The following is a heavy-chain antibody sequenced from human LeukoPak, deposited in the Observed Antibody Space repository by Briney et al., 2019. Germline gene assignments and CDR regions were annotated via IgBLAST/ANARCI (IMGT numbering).Heavy chain of an antibody. CDR1: GYTFTSYN. CDR2: MNPNSGNT. Sequence: GASVKVSCKASGYTFTSYNINWVRQATGQGLEWMGWMNPNSGNTNYAQKLQGRVTMTTDTSTSTAYMELRSLRSDDTAVYYCARAGGIHDAFDIWGQGTMVTVSS. V-gene: IGHV1-18*01. D-gene: IGHD4-23*01. J-gene: IGHJ3*02. CDR3: ARAGGIHDAFDI.